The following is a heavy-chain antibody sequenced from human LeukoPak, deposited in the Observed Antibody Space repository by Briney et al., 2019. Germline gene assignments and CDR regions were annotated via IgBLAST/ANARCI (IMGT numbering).Heavy chain of an antibody. CDR1: GFTFSSYS. Sequence: GGSLRLSCAASGFTFSSYSMNWVRQAPGKGLEWVSSISSSSSYIYYADSVKGRFTISRDNAKNSLYLQMNSLRAEDTAVYYCAREKDSYCSGGSCYTQRYGMDVWGQGTTVTVSS. CDR3: AREKDSYCSGGSCYTQRYGMDV. J-gene: IGHJ6*02. CDR2: ISSSSSYI. V-gene: IGHV3-21*04. D-gene: IGHD2-15*01.